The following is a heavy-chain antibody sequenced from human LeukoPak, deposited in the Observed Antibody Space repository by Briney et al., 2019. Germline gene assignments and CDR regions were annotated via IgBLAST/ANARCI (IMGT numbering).Heavy chain of an antibody. CDR1: GFTFTTYA. J-gene: IGHJ4*02. V-gene: IGHV3-23*01. CDR3: ANESPFLDY. Sequence: PGGSLRLSCAASGFTFTTYAMTWVRQAPGKGLEWVSVISGSGGSTYYADSVKGRFTIPRDNSKNTLYLQMHSLRAEDTAVYYCANESPFLDYWGQGTLVTVSS. CDR2: ISGSGGST.